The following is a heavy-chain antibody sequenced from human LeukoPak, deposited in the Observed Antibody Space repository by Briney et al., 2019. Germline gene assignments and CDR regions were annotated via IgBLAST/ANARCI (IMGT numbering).Heavy chain of an antibody. CDR2: IHPEGNEK. J-gene: IGHJ4*02. CDR1: GFTFSSYW. V-gene: IGHV3-7*04. Sequence: GGSLRLSCAASGFTFSSYWMSWVRQAPGRGLEWVANIHPEGNEKYHVESVKGRFTISRDNARNLLFLQMNGLRVEDTAVYYCARGDDFSGDHWGQGTLVTVSS. CDR3: ARGDDFSGDH. D-gene: IGHD1-1*01.